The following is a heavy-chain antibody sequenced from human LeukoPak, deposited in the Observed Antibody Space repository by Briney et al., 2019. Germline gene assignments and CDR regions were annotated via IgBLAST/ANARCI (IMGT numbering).Heavy chain of an antibody. CDR2: ISYDGSNK. CDR3: AKDSSSRFYYYYGMDV. V-gene: IGHV3-30*18. J-gene: IGHJ6*02. Sequence: PGGSLRLSCAASGFTFSSYGIHWVRQAPGKGLEWVAVISYDGSNKCYADSVKGRFTISRDNSKNTLYLQMNSLRAEDTAVYYCAKDSSSRFYYYYGMDVWGQGTTVTVSS. CDR1: GFTFSSYG. D-gene: IGHD6-6*01.